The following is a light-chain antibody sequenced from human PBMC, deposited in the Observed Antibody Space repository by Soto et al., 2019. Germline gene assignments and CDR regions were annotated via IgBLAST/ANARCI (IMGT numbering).Light chain of an antibody. CDR3: QSYDINLSGSL. V-gene: IGLV1-40*01. CDR2: NYV. CDR1: SSNIGAGYG. J-gene: IGLJ2*01. Sequence: QSVLTQPPSVSGAPGQRVPISCAGTSSNIGAGYGVHWYQQLPGRAPKLLIHNYVNRPSGGPDRFSGSKSGTSASLAITGLQGDDEGDYYCQSYDINLSGSLFGGGTKLTVL.